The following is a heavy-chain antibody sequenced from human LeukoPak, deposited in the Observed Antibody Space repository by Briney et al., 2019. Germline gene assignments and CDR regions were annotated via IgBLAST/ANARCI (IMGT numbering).Heavy chain of an antibody. V-gene: IGHV3-21*01. D-gene: IGHD4-11*01. J-gene: IGHJ4*02. Sequence: GGSLRLSCAASGFMFSSYSMNWVRQAPGKGLEWVSSISGSSTYIYYADAVKGRFTISRDNAKDTLYLQMNSLRAEDTAVYYCATHTVGLEYWGQGALVTVSS. CDR3: ATHTVGLEY. CDR2: ISGSSTYI. CDR1: GFMFSSYS.